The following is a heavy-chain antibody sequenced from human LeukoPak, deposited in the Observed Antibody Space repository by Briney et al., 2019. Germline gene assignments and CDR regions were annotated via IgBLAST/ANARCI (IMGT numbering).Heavy chain of an antibody. CDR3: ARADRNYVSVRFDY. J-gene: IGHJ4*02. CDR1: GGSISNGIYY. V-gene: IGHV4-39*07. Sequence: SETLSLTCSVSGGSISNGIYYWGWIRQPPGKGLEWIGSIHYSGSTNYNPSLKSRVTISVDTSKNQFSLKLSSVTAADTAVYYCARADRNYVSVRFDYWGQGTLVTVSS. CDR2: IHYSGST. D-gene: IGHD1-7*01.